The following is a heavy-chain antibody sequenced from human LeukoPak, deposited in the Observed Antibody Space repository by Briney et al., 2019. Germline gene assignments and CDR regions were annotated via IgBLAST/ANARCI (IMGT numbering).Heavy chain of an antibody. CDR2: IYPGASDT. CDR1: GYSFTSYW. J-gene: IGHJ6*02. D-gene: IGHD7-27*01. CDR3: ASLSGWGPSFYHYYGMDV. V-gene: IGHV5-51*01. Sequence: GESLKISCKGSGYSFTSYWIGWVRQMPGKGREWMGIIYPGASDTRYSPSFQGQVTISADKSISTAYLQWSSLKASDTAMYYCASLSGWGPSFYHYYGMDVWGQGTTVTVSS.